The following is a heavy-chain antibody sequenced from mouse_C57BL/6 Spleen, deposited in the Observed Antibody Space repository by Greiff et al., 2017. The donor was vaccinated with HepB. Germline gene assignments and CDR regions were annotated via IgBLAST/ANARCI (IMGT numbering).Heavy chain of an antibody. CDR2: IHPNSGST. CDR3: ARPGSSYPLFDY. J-gene: IGHJ2*01. V-gene: IGHV1-64*01. Sequence: QVQLQQPGAELVKPGASVKLSCKASGYTFTSYWMHWVKQRPGQGLEWIGMIHPNSGSTNYNEKFKSKATLTVDKSSSTAYMQLSSLTSEDSAVYYCARPGSSYPLFDYWGQGTTLTVSS. D-gene: IGHD1-1*01. CDR1: GYTFTSYW.